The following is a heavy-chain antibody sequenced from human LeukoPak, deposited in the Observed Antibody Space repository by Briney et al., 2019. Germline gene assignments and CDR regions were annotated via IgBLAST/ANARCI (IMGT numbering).Heavy chain of an antibody. CDR3: AKDLGYYGSAPSCMDV. D-gene: IGHD3-10*01. Sequence: GGSLRLSCAASGFTFSSYSMNWVRQAPGKGLEWVSYITSSSSAIYYADSVEGRFTISRDNSKNTLYLQMNSLRAEDTAIYYCAKDLGYYGSAPSCMDVWGQGTAVTVSS. CDR1: GFTFSSYS. V-gene: IGHV3-48*01. J-gene: IGHJ6*02. CDR2: ITSSSSAI.